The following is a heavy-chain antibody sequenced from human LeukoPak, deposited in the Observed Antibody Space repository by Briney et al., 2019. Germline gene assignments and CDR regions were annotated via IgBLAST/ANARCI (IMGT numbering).Heavy chain of an antibody. Sequence: SETLSLTCTVSGASISSGGYYWSWIRQPAGKGLEWIGRMYTSGITNYNPSLESRVTISLDMSENQFSLNLSSVTAADTAVYYCARGAAQYYFDWWGQGTLVTVSS. CDR1: GASISSGGYY. CDR3: ARGAAQYYFDW. D-gene: IGHD6-6*01. CDR2: MYTSGIT. J-gene: IGHJ4*02. V-gene: IGHV4-61*02.